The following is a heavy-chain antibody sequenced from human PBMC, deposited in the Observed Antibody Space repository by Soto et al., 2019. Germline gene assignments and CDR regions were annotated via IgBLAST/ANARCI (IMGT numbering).Heavy chain of an antibody. Sequence: QLVESGGGSVQPGRSLRLSCAPSGFTFSSYEMNWVRQAPGKGLEWFSYISVSGTMRFYADAVKGRFTISRDNTKKILYLQMNSLRAEDTALYYCATAGLTGTVWGQGTTVTVSS. CDR3: ATAGLTGTV. D-gene: IGHD3-9*01. V-gene: IGHV3-48*03. CDR2: ISVSGTMR. CDR1: GFTFSSYE. J-gene: IGHJ6*02.